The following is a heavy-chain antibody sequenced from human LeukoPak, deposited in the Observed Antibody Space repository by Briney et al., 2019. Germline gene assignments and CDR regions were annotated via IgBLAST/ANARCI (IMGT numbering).Heavy chain of an antibody. CDR1: GFTFSNYA. V-gene: IGHV3-23*01. D-gene: IGHD2/OR15-2a*01. Sequence: GGSLRLSCAASGFTFSNYAMSWVRQAPGKGLEWVSGISGSDGSTYYADSVKGRFTIPRENSKNTLYLQMNSLRAEDTAVYYCAKDSAKKYDDYWGQGTLVTVPS. CDR2: ISGSDGST. CDR3: AKDSAKKYDDY. J-gene: IGHJ4*02.